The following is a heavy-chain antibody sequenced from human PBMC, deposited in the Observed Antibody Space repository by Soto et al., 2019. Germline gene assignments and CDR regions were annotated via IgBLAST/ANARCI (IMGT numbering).Heavy chain of an antibody. D-gene: IGHD3-22*01. CDR1: RFSFSNAL. J-gene: IGHJ5*02. V-gene: IGHV3-15*01. CDR3: TADLPDNWFDP. CDR2: IKSLTDGGAT. Sequence: GGSRRLSCATSRFSFSNALMNWVRQAPGRGLEWVGRIKSLTDGGATDYAAPVKGRFTITRDDSKDTLYLHMNNLKTEDTAMYFCTADLPDNWFDPWGQGTLVTVSS.